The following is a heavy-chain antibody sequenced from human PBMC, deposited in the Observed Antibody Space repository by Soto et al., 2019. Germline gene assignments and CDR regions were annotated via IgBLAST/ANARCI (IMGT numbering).Heavy chain of an antibody. D-gene: IGHD3-22*01. CDR2: INPSGGST. V-gene: IGHV1-46*01. CDR1: GYTFTSYY. CDR3: ARDTYYYDSSGYSGQTLDAFDI. Sequence: ASVKVSCKASGYTFTSYYMHWVRQAPGQGLEWMGIINPSGGSTSYAQKFQGRVTMTRDTSTSTVYMELSSLRSEDTAVYYCARDTYYYDSSGYSGQTLDAFDIWGQGTRVTVS. J-gene: IGHJ3*02.